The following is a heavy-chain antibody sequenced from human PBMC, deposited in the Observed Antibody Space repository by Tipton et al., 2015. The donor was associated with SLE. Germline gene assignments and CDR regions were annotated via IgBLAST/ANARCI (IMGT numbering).Heavy chain of an antibody. D-gene: IGHD4-17*01. V-gene: IGHV3-30*02. CDR3: AKGFEFDYGDKNYYYYYGMDV. CDR1: GFTFSTYG. CDR2: IRYDGSNK. J-gene: IGHJ6*02. Sequence: GSLRLSCAASGFTFSTYGMHWVRQAPGKGLDWVAFIRYDGSNKYYADSVKGRFTISRDNSKNTLYLQMNSLRAEDTAVYYCAKGFEFDYGDKNYYYYYGMDVWGQGTTVTVSS.